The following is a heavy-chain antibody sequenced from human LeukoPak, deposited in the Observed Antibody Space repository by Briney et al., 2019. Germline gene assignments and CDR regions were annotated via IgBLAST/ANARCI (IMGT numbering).Heavy chain of an antibody. D-gene: IGHD3-10*01. V-gene: IGHV4-34*01. CDR2: INHSGST. CDR3: ARRYGSGSRFAHYYYYYYMDV. Sequence: PGGSLRLSCAASGFTFSSYWMSWVHQPPGKGLEWIGEINHSGSTNYNPSLKSRVTISVDTSKNQFSLKLSSVTAADTAVYYCARRYGSGSRFAHYYYYYYMDVWGKGTTVTISS. J-gene: IGHJ6*03. CDR1: GFTFSSYW.